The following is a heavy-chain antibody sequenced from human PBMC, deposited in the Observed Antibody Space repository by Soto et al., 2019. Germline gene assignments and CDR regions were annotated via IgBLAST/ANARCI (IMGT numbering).Heavy chain of an antibody. CDR1: GFSFSGSA. V-gene: IGHV3-73*01. CDR2: IRSRANNFAT. D-gene: IGHD2-2*02. CDR3: ARGQGAAIGDYYYHGMDV. Sequence: GGSLGLACSASGFSFSGSAIHWVRQASGKGLEWVGRIRSRANNFATSSAASVKGRFTFSRDDSKNTAYLQMNTLKPEDTAVYYCARGQGAAIGDYYYHGMDVWGQGTTVTVSS. J-gene: IGHJ6*02.